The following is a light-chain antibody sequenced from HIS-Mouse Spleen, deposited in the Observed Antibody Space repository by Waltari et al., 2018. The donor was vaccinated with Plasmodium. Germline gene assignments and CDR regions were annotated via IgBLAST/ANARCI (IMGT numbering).Light chain of an antibody. Sequence: EIVLTQSPGTLSFSPGERATLSCRSSQRVSSSYLAWYQQKPGQPPRLLIYGASSRATGIPDRFSGSGSGTDFTLTISRLEPEDFAVYYCQQYGSSLYTFGQGTKLEIK. V-gene: IGKV3-20*01. CDR2: GAS. CDR1: QRVSSSY. CDR3: QQYGSSLYT. J-gene: IGKJ2*01.